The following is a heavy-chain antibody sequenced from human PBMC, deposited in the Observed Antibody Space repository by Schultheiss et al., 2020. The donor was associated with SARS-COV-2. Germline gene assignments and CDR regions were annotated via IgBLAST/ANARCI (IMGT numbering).Heavy chain of an antibody. Sequence: SETLSLTCTVSGGSISSGSYYWSWIRQPAGKGLEWIGRIYTSGSTNYNPSLKSRVTISVDTSKNQFSLKLSSVTAADTAVYYCARQASYYDSSGYFYGMDVWGQGTTVTVSS. CDR2: IYTSGST. V-gene: IGHV4-61*02. CDR1: GGSISSGSYY. CDR3: ARQASYYDSSGYFYGMDV. J-gene: IGHJ6*02. D-gene: IGHD3-22*01.